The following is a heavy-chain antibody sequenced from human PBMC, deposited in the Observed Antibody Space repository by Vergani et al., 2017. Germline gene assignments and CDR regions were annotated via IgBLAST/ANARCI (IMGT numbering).Heavy chain of an antibody. CDR1: GESIRSGSHY. V-gene: IGHV4-61*02. Sequence: QVQLQESGPGLVKPSQTLSLTCTVSGESIRSGSHYWSWIRQPAGKGPEGIGHIHTGGSTDLNPSFKIRVSISVDTAKSQFSLKLNPVTVADTAVFYCARSRPYCTSGSCPAIWGQGTLVTVSS. D-gene: IGHD2-15*01. J-gene: IGHJ4*02. CDR3: ARSRPYCTSGSCPAI. CDR2: IHTGGST.